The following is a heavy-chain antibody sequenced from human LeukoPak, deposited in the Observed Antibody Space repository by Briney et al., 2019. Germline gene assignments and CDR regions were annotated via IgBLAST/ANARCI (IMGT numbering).Heavy chain of an antibody. D-gene: IGHD6-19*01. CDR3: GRDPVAGSFFDY. Sequence: GRSLRLSCAASGFTFDDYAMHWVRQAPGKGLEWVSGISWNSGSIGYADSVKGRFTISRDNAKNSLYLQMNSLRVEDTAVYYCGRDPVAGSFFDYWGQGTLVTVSS. CDR1: GFTFDDYA. J-gene: IGHJ4*02. CDR2: ISWNSGSI. V-gene: IGHV3-9*01.